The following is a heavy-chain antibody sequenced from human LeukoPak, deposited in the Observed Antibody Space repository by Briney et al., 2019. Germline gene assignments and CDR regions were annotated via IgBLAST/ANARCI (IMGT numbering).Heavy chain of an antibody. V-gene: IGHV4-34*01. CDR1: GGSFSGYY. J-gene: IGHJ4*02. CDR3: ARHIKSGYSRSWSSFDY. CDR2: INHSGGT. D-gene: IGHD6-13*01. Sequence: SETLSLTCAVYGGSFSGYYWSWIRQPPGKGLEWIGEINHSGGTNYNPSLKSRVTISVDTSKNQFSLKLSSVTAADTAVYYCARHIKSGYSRSWSSFDYWGQGTLVTVSS.